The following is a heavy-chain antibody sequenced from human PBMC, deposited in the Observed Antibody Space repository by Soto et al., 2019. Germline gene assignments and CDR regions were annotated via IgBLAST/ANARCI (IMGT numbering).Heavy chain of an antibody. D-gene: IGHD6-13*01. CDR1: GGTFSSYA. CDR3: AREGGRKQQLALS. Sequence: SVKVSCKASGGTFSSYAISWLLQSPGQGLEWMGGIIPIFGTANYAQKFQGRVTITADESTSTAYMELSSLRSEDTAVYYCAREGGRKQQLALSWGQGTLVTVSS. V-gene: IGHV1-69*13. J-gene: IGHJ5*02. CDR2: IIPIFGTA.